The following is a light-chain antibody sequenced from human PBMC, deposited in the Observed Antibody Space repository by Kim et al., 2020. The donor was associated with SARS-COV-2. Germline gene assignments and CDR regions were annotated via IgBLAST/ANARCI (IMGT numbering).Light chain of an antibody. CDR2: QDS. J-gene: IGLJ2*01. Sequence: SYELTQPPSVSVSPGQTASITCSGDKLGDKYACWYQQKPGQSPVLVIYQDSKRPSGIPERFSGSNSGNTATLTISGTQAMDEADYYCQAWDSNIHVVFGGGTQLTVL. V-gene: IGLV3-1*01. CDR3: QAWDSNIHVV. CDR1: KLGDKY.